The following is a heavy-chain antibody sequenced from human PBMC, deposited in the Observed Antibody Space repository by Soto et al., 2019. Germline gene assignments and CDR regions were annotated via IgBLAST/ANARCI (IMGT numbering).Heavy chain of an antibody. CDR1: GGSISRNY. Sequence: QVQLQESGPGLVRPSETLSLTCTVSGGSISRNYWTWIRQPPGKGLEWIGYVYYTGSTNYNPSLKSRVTISVDTPKYQFSLKLSPVTAADTAVYYCAREWQQWRASGFDYWGQGTLVTVSS. V-gene: IGHV4-59*01. D-gene: IGHD6-19*01. CDR2: VYYTGST. J-gene: IGHJ4*02. CDR3: AREWQQWRASGFDY.